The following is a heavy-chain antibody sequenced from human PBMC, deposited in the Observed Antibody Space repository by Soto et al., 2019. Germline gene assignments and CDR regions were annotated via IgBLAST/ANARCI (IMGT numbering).Heavy chain of an antibody. CDR3: ARDSEWELRNYYYGMDV. J-gene: IGHJ6*02. CDR1: GGTFSSYA. V-gene: IGHV1-69*13. Sequence: GASVKVSCKASGGTFSSYAISWVRQAPGQGLEWMGGIIPIFGTANYAQKFQGRVTITADESTSTAYVELSSLRSEDTAVYYCARDSEWELRNYYYGMDVWGQGTTVTVSS. CDR2: IIPIFGTA. D-gene: IGHD1-26*01.